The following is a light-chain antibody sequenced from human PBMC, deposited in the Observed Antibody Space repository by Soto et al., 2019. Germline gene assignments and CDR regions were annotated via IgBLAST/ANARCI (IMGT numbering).Light chain of an antibody. Sequence: IVLTQSPVTLSLSPGERATLSCRASQSVSSSYLAWYQQQPGQAPRLLIYGASSRATGIPDRFSGSGSGTDFTLTISRLEPEDFAVYYCQQYGSSSWTFGQGTKVDIK. J-gene: IGKJ1*01. CDR2: GAS. CDR1: QSVSSSY. V-gene: IGKV3-20*01. CDR3: QQYGSSSWT.